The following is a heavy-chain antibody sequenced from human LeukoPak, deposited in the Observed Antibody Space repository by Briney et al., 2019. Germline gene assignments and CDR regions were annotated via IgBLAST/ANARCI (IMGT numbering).Heavy chain of an antibody. Sequence: PSETLSLTCTVSGYSISSGYYWGWIRQPPGKGLEWIGSIYHSGSTYYNPSLKSRVTISVDTSKNQFSLKLSSVTAADTAVYYCAGGWPPRDYWGQGTLVTVSS. J-gene: IGHJ4*02. CDR1: GYSISSGYY. D-gene: IGHD2-15*01. CDR3: AGGWPPRDY. CDR2: IYHSGST. V-gene: IGHV4-38-2*02.